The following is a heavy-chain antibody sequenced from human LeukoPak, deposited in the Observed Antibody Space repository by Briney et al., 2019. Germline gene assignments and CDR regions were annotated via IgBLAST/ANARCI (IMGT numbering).Heavy chain of an antibody. CDR1: GFTFNNYW. CDR3: ARDPGGGYSSPRDYYYGMDV. J-gene: IGHJ6*02. Sequence: GGSLRLSCAASGFTFNNYWMHWVRQVPGKGLVWVSRIKSDASITMYADSVKGRFTISRDNSKNTLYLQMNSLRAEDTAVYYCARDPGGGYSSPRDYYYGMDVWGQGTTVTVSS. V-gene: IGHV3-74*03. D-gene: IGHD1-1*01. CDR2: IKSDASIT.